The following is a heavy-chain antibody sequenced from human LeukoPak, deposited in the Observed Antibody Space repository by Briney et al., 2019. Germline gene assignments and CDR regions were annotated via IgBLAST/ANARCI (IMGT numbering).Heavy chain of an antibody. CDR1: GFTFSSYG. V-gene: IGHV3-33*01. CDR2: IWYDGSNK. J-gene: IGHJ4*02. CDR3: ARDRLSYGYFDY. D-gene: IGHD5-18*01. Sequence: PGGSLRLSCAASGFTFSSYGMHWVRQAPGKGLEWVAVIWYDGSNKYYADSVKGRFTISRDNSKNTLYLQMNSLRAEDTAVYYCARDRLSYGYFDYWGRGTLVTVSS.